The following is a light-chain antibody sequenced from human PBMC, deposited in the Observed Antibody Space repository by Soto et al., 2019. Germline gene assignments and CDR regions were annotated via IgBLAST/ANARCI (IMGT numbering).Light chain of an antibody. V-gene: IGKV1-5*03. J-gene: IGKJ1*01. CDR3: QQCYSYKWK. CDR2: KAS. Sequence: DIQMTQSPSTLSASVGDRVTITCRASQSISSWLAWYQQKPGKAPKGLIYKASTLESGAPSRFSGSGSGTEFTLTISSLQPDDFATYYCQQCYSYKWKCGQGTKVDIK. CDR1: QSISSW.